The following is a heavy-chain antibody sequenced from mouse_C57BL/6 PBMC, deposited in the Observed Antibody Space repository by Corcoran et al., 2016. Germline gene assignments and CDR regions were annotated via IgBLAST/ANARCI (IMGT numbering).Heavy chain of an antibody. J-gene: IGHJ2*01. V-gene: IGHV1-26*01. CDR3: ARGDNWEGY. D-gene: IGHD4-1*02. CDR1: GYTFTDYY. CDR2: INPNNGGT. Sequence: EVQLQQSGPELVKPGASVKISCKASGYTFTDYYMNWVKQSHGKSLEWIGDINPNNGGTSYNQKFKGKATLTVDKSSSTAYMELRSLTSEDSAVYYCARGDNWEGYWGQGTTLTVSS.